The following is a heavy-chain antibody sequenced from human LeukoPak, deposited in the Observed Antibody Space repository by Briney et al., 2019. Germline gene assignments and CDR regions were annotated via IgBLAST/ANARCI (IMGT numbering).Heavy chain of an antibody. D-gene: IGHD1-26*01. CDR2: VRGSDTGT. CDR1: GFTLSSYA. V-gene: IGHV3-23*01. J-gene: IGHJ4*02. CDR3: AKNRGGSYYSGSDY. Sequence: GGSLRLSCAASGFTLSSYAMNWVRQDPGKGREWVSAVRGSDTGTSYADSVKRRFPISRDNSKNTLYLQMNSLRAEDTAVYYCAKNRGGSYYSGSDYWGQGTLVTVSS.